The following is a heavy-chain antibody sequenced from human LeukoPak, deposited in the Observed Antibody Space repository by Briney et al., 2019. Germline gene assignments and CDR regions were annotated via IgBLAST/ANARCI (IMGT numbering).Heavy chain of an antibody. CDR3: ASYGSYRRLYYYYGMDV. CDR2: IIPIFGTA. Sequence: EASVKVSCKASGGTFSSYAISRVRQAPGQGLEWMGGIIPIFGTANYAQKFQGRVTITADESTSTAYMELSSLRSEDTAVYYCASYGSYRRLYYYYGMDVWGQGTTVTVSS. V-gene: IGHV1-69*13. J-gene: IGHJ6*02. CDR1: GGTFSSYA. D-gene: IGHD1-26*01.